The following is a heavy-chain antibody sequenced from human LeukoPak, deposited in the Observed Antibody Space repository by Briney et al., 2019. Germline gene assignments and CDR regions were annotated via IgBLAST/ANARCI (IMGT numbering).Heavy chain of an antibody. V-gene: IGHV3-9*01. CDR3: ARAGEPSGSYRN. Sequence: PGRSLRLSCAASGFTFDDYAMHWVRQAPGKGLEWVSGISWNSGNIGYADSVKGRFTISRDNAKNSLYLQMNSLRAEDTAVYYCARAGEPSGSYRNWGQGTLVTVSS. CDR1: GFTFDDYA. J-gene: IGHJ4*02. CDR2: ISWNSGNI. D-gene: IGHD1-26*01.